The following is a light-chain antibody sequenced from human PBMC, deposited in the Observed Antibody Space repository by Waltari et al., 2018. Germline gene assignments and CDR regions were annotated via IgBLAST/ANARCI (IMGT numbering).Light chain of an antibody. CDR3: QTGGHGTWV. V-gene: IGLV4-69*01. CDR1: SGPRSNV. CDR2: VNSDGSH. Sequence: QLVLTQSPSASASLGASVKLTCTLSSGPRSNVIAWLQEQPGKGPRYLMKVNSDGSHSKGDEIPDRFSGSSSGAERYLTISSLQSEDEADYYCQTGGHGTWVFGGGTKLTVL. J-gene: IGLJ3*02.